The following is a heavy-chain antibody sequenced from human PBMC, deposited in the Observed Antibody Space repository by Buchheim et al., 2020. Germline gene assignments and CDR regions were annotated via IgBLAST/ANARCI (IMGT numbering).Heavy chain of an antibody. CDR3: ARDDPPFIAAAGTSIGMDV. D-gene: IGHD6-13*01. CDR1: GFTFSSYA. Sequence: QVQLVESGGGVVQPGRSLRPSCAASGFTFSSYAMHWVRQAPGKGLEWVAVISYDGSNKYYADSVKGRFTISRDNSKNTLYLQMNSLRAEDTAVYYCARDDPPFIAAAGTSIGMDVWGQGTT. J-gene: IGHJ6*02. V-gene: IGHV3-30*04. CDR2: ISYDGSNK.